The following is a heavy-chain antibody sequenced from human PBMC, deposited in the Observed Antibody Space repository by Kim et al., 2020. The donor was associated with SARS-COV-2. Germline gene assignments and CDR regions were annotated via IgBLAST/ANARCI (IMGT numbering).Heavy chain of an antibody. J-gene: IGHJ4*02. Sequence: ASVKVSCKASGYTFTSYAMNWVRQAPGQGLEWMGWINTNTGNPTYAQGFTGRFVFSLDTSVSTAYLQISSLTAEDTAVYYCARLEGIAVAGRGVGDYWGQGTLVTVSS. D-gene: IGHD6-19*01. CDR3: ARLEGIAVAGRGVGDY. CDR2: INTNTGNP. V-gene: IGHV7-4-1*02. CDR1: GYTFTSYA.